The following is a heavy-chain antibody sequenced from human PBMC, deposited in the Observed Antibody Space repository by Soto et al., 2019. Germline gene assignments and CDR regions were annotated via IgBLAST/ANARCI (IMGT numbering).Heavy chain of an antibody. Sequence: SETLSLTCTVSGGSVSSGSYYWSWIRQPPGKGLEWIGYIYYSGSTNYNPSLKSRVTISVDTSKNQFSLKLSSVTAADTAVYYCAREGYSYGTPYYFDYWSQGTLVTVSS. CDR2: IYYSGST. CDR1: GGSVSSGSYY. CDR3: AREGYSYGTPYYFDY. D-gene: IGHD5-18*01. V-gene: IGHV4-61*01. J-gene: IGHJ4*02.